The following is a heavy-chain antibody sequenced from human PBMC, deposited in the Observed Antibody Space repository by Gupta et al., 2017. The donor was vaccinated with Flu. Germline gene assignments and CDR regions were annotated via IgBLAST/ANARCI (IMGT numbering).Heavy chain of an antibody. D-gene: IGHD6-13*01. CDR3: TRQDPLRPAANDALDI. J-gene: IGHJ3*02. Sequence: KGLEWVGRIRNRDYEYATEYAASVKGRFTISRDESENTAYLQMNSLTAEDTAVYYCTRQDPLRPAANDALDIWGQGTMVTVSS. V-gene: IGHV3-73*01. CDR2: IRNRDYEYAT.